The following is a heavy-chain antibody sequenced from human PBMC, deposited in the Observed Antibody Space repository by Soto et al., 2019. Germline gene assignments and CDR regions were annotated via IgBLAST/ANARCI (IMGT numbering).Heavy chain of an antibody. Sequence: SETLSLTXTVSGGSIGSGGYYWSWIRQHPGKGLEWIGYIYYSGSTYYNPPLKSRVTISVDTSKNQFSLKLSSVTAADTAVYYCASLQDYGDYNWFDPWGQGTLVTVSS. CDR3: ASLQDYGDYNWFDP. J-gene: IGHJ5*02. V-gene: IGHV4-31*02. D-gene: IGHD4-17*01. CDR1: GGSIGSGGYY. CDR2: IYYSGST.